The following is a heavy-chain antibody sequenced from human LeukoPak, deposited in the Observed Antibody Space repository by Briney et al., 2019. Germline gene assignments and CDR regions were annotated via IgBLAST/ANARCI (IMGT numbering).Heavy chain of an antibody. CDR1: GYTFTSYD. V-gene: IGHV1-8*01. J-gene: IGHJ4*02. Sequence: ASVKVSCKASGYTFTSYDINWVRQATGQGLEWMGWMNPNSGNTGYAQKFQGRVTMTRNTSISTAYMELSSLRSEDTAVYYCARGHRDGGYYQGYYFDYWGQGTLVTVSS. CDR2: MNPNSGNT. D-gene: IGHD3-22*01. CDR3: ARGHRDGGYYQGYYFDY.